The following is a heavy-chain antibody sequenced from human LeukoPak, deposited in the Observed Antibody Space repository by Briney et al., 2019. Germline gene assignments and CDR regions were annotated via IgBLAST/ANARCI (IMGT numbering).Heavy chain of an antibody. Sequence: GGSLRLSCAASGFTFSDYYMSWIRQAPGKGLEWVSYISSSGSTIYYADSVKGRFTISRDNAKNSLYLQMNSLRAEDTAVYYCARVRGKLSYYYYYMDVWGKGTTVTVSS. D-gene: IGHD4-23*01. CDR2: ISSSGSTI. J-gene: IGHJ6*03. V-gene: IGHV3-11*01. CDR1: GFTFSDYY. CDR3: ARVRGKLSYYYYYMDV.